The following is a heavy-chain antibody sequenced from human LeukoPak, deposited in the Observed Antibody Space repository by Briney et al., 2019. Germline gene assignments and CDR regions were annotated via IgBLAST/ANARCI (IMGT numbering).Heavy chain of an antibody. D-gene: IGHD3-10*01. Sequence: GGSLRLSCAASGFTFSSYWMNWVRQAPGKGLEWVANIKRDGNEKNYVDSVKGRFSISRDNAKNSLYLQMVSLRAEDTAVYYCAKEGAYPIITYDSWGQGALVTVSS. CDR1: GFTFSSYW. CDR3: AKEGAYPIITYDS. V-gene: IGHV3-7*01. J-gene: IGHJ5*01. CDR2: IKRDGNEK.